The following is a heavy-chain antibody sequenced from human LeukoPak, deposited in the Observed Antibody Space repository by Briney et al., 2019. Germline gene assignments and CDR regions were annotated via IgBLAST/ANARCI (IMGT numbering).Heavy chain of an antibody. J-gene: IGHJ4*02. CDR3: TRIVGATLSFDY. Sequence: ASVKVSCKASGYTFTGYYMHWVRQAPGQGLEWMGRINPNSGGTNYAQKFRGRVTMTRDTSISTAYMELSRLRSDDTAVYYCTRIVGATLSFDYWGQGTLVTVSS. CDR2: INPNSGGT. CDR1: GYTFTGYY. V-gene: IGHV1-2*06. D-gene: IGHD1-26*01.